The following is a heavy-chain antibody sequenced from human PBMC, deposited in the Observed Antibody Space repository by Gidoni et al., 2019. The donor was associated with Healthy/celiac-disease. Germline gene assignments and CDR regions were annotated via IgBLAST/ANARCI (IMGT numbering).Heavy chain of an antibody. Sequence: RLPCAASGFTFSSYAMHWVRQAPGKGLEWVAVISDDGSNKYYADSVKGRFTISRDNSKNTLYLQMNSLRAEDTAVYYCARGKAGVVVPAALLDYWGQGTLVTVSS. CDR2: ISDDGSNK. CDR3: ARGKAGVVVPAALLDY. J-gene: IGHJ4*02. V-gene: IGHV3-30-3*01. CDR1: GFTFSSYA. D-gene: IGHD2-2*01.